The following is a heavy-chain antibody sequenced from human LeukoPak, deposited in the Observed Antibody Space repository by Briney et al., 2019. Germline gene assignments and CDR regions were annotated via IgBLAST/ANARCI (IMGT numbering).Heavy chain of an antibody. D-gene: IGHD5-12*01. Sequence: GGSLRLSCAASGFTVSSNYMSWVRQAPGKGLEWVSVIYSGGSTYYADSVKGRFTISRDNSKNTLYLQMSSLRAEDTAVYYCARDPYFSGCDSRVIDHWGQGNLVTVSS. V-gene: IGHV3-53*05. J-gene: IGHJ4*02. CDR1: GFTVSSNY. CDR2: IYSGGST. CDR3: ARDPYFSGCDSRVIDH.